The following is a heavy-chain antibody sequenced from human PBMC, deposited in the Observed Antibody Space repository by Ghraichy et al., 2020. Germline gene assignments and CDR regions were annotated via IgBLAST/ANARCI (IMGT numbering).Heavy chain of an antibody. CDR1: GGSISSSSYY. CDR2: IYYSGST. Sequence: SETLSLTCTVSGGSISSSSYYWGWIRQPPGKGLEWIGSIYYSGSTYYNSSLKSRVTISVDTSKNQFSLKLSSVTAADTAVYYCARGSDLYGMDVWGQGTTVTVSS. CDR3: ARGSDLYGMDV. D-gene: IGHD2-21*02. V-gene: IGHV4-39*01. J-gene: IGHJ6*02.